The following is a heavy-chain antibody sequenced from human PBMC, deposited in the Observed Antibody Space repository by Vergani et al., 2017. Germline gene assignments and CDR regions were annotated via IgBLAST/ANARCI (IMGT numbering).Heavy chain of an antibody. D-gene: IGHD4-17*01. J-gene: IGHJ3*02. CDR1: GGTFSSYA. V-gene: IGHV1-69*01. Sequence: QVQLVQSGAEVKKPGSSVKVSCKASGGTFSSYAISWVRQAPGQGLEWMGGIITIFGTANYAQKFQGRVTITADESTYTSYMELSSLGTDDTAVYYCARDRVWAVNAIDIWGQGTLVTVSS. CDR2: IITIFGTA. CDR3: ARDRVWAVNAIDI.